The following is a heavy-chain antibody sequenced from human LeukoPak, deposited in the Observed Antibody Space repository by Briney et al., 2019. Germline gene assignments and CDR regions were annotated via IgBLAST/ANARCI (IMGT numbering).Heavy chain of an antibody. D-gene: IGHD1-14*01. CDR1: GFTFSSYS. Sequence: GSLRLSCAASGFTFSSYSMNWVRQAPGKGLEWVSSISSSSSYIYYADSVKGRFTISRDNAKNSLYLQMNSLRAEDTAVYYCARDLPYMGYMDVWGKGTTVTVSS. J-gene: IGHJ6*03. CDR2: ISSSSSYI. CDR3: ARDLPYMGYMDV. V-gene: IGHV3-21*01.